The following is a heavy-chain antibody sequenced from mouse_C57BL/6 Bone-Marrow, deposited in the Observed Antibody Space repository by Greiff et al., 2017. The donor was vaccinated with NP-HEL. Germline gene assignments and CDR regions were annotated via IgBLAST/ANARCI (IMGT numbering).Heavy chain of an antibody. CDR2: INYDGSST. CDR3: ARPITTVSYWYFDV. Sequence: EVQLVESEGGLVQPGSSMKLSCTASGFTFSDYYMAWVRQVPEKGLEWVANINYDGSSTYYLDSLKSRFIISRDNAKNILYLQMSSLTSEDTATYYCARPITTVSYWYFDVWGTGTTVTVSS. V-gene: IGHV5-16*01. CDR1: GFTFSDYY. J-gene: IGHJ1*03. D-gene: IGHD1-1*01.